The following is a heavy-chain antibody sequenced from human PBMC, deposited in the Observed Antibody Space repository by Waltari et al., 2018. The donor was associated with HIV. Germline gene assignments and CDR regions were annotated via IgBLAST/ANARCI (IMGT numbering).Heavy chain of an antibody. CDR1: GFPVNRTY. CDR2: IISGSTK. Sequence: EVQVVESGGGLIQPGGSLRLSCAVSGFPVNRTYLSWVRQAPGKGLEWVSVIISGSTKYYADSVKGRFIISTDSSKNTLYLQMNSLRVEDTAVYYCVRGGGDPAVRRTAGYQYYGMDVWGQGTTVTVSS. CDR3: VRGGGDPAVRRTAGYQYYGMDV. D-gene: IGHD3-10*01. V-gene: IGHV3-53*01. J-gene: IGHJ6*02.